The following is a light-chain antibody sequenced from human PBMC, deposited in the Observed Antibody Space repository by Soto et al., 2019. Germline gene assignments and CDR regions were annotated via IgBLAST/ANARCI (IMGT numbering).Light chain of an antibody. V-gene: IGLV2-8*01. J-gene: IGLJ3*02. CDR2: EVT. Sequence: QAVVTQPPSASGSPGQSVTISCTGTSSDVGGYNYVSWYQQYPGRAPKPMIYEVTKRPSGVPDRFSGSKSGNTASLTVSGLQAEDEADYYCSSYAASNNFYFVFGGGTKLTVL. CDR1: SSDVGGYNY. CDR3: SSYAASNNFYFV.